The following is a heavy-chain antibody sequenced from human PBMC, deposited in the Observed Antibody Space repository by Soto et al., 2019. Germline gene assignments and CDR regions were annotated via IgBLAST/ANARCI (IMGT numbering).Heavy chain of an antibody. CDR1: GYRFANSW. D-gene: IGHD2-2*01. J-gene: IGHJ4*02. V-gene: IGHV5-51*01. CDR3: ATLAARFTSSLDF. Sequence: GESLKISCKGSGYRFANSWIGWVRQMPGKGLEWMGIIYPADSDTRYSPTFQGQVTISADKSTSTAYLQWNSLKASDTAMYYCATLAARFTSSLDFWGQGTLVTVSS. CDR2: IYPADSDT.